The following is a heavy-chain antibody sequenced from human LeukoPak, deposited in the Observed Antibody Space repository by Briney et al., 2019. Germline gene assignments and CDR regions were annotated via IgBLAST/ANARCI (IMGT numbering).Heavy chain of an antibody. J-gene: IGHJ4*02. CDR2: IYYSGST. V-gene: IGHV4-39*07. Sequence: SETLSLTCTVSGGSISSSSYYWGWIRQPPGKGLEWNGSIYYSGSTYYNPSLKSRVTISVDTSKNQFSLKLSSVTAADTAVYYCARDGSSSSWYGVDYWGQGTLVTVSS. CDR3: ARDGSSSSWYGVDY. CDR1: GGSISSSSYY. D-gene: IGHD6-13*01.